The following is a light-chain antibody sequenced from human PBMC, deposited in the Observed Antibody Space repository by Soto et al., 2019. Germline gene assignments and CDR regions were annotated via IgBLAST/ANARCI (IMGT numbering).Light chain of an antibody. CDR3: QQYGSSSYT. J-gene: IGKJ2*01. Sequence: EIVLTQSPGTLSLSPGERATLSCRASQSISSSYLAWYQQKPGQAPRLLIYAASSRATGIPDRFIGSGSGTDFTLTISRLEPEDCVVYYCQQYGSSSYTFGQGTQLEIK. CDR2: AAS. V-gene: IGKV3-20*01. CDR1: QSISSSY.